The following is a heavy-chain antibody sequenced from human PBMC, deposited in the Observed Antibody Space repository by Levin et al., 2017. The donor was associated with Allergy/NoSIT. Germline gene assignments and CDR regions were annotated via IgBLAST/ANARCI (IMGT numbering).Heavy chain of an antibody. J-gene: IGHJ6*02. D-gene: IGHD1-26*01. Sequence: PGGSLRLSCAASGFTFSSYEMNWVRQAPGKGLEWVSYISSSGSTIYYADSVKGRFTISRDNAKNSLYLQMNSLRAEDTAVYYCARDPTEVGATTGMDVWGQGTTVTVSS. CDR2: ISSSGSTI. V-gene: IGHV3-48*03. CDR3: ARDPTEVGATTGMDV. CDR1: GFTFSSYE.